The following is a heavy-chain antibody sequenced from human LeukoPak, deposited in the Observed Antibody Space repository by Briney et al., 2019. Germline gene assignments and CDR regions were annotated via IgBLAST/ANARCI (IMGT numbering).Heavy chain of an antibody. CDR2: IYYSGST. J-gene: IGHJ4*02. V-gene: IGHV4-39*01. CDR1: GCSISSSSYH. D-gene: IGHD5-12*01. CDR3: ASGYRGYDSTAFDY. Sequence: SGTLSLTFTVSGCSISSSSYHWVWIPRPPGKALEWIGSIYYSGSTYYNPSLKRRVTISVDTSKNQFSLQLSSVTAADTAVYYCASGYRGYDSTAFDYWGQGTLVTVSS.